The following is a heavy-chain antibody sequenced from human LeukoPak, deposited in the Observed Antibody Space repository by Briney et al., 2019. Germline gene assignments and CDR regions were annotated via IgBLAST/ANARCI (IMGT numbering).Heavy chain of an antibody. CDR2: IYYSGST. CDR1: GGSISSYS. V-gene: IGHV4-59*08. CDR3: ARHVGESIVAMILHAFDI. J-gene: IGHJ3*02. Sequence: PSETLSLTCTVSGGSISSYSWSWIRQPPGKGLEWIGSIYYSGSTNYNPSLKSRVTMSVDTSKNQFSLKLSSVTAADTAVYYCARHVGESIVAMILHAFDIWGQGTMVTVSS. D-gene: IGHD5-12*01.